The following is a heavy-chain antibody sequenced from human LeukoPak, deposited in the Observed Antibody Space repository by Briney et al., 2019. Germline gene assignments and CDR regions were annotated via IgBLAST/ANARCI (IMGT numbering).Heavy chain of an antibody. D-gene: IGHD1-26*01. CDR3: AREGIRGSYYTD. CDR1: VGPIRNYY. J-gene: IGHJ1*01. CDR2: IYYSGTT. V-gene: IGHV4-59*01. Sequence: SETLSLTCTVSVGPIRNYYWSSIRQPPGKGLEWIGYIYYSGTTKYNPSLSSRVTMSVDTSKNQFSLNLTAVTASDTAGYYCAREGIRGSYYTDWGQGTLVIVSS.